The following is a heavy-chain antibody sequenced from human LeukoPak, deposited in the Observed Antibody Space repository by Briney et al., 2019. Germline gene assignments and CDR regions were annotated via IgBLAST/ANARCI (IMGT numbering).Heavy chain of an antibody. D-gene: IGHD3-3*01. V-gene: IGHV4-39*01. CDR3: ARLATRMWPSGSSCDY. J-gene: IGHJ4*02. CDR2: IDYSGNT. Sequence: SETLCLTCTVSGGSISSSDYYWGWIRQPPGQGLEWVATIDYSGNTYYNPSLESRVTISVDTSNNLFSLKLSSVTAADTAVYYCARLATRMWPSGSSCDYWGQGTLVTVSS. CDR1: GGSISSSDYY.